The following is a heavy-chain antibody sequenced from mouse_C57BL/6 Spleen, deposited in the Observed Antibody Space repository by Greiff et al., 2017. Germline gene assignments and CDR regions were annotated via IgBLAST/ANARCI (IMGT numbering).Heavy chain of an antibody. Sequence: EVMLVESGGGLVKPGGSLKLSCAASGFTFSDYGMHWVRQAPEKGLEWVAYISSGSSTIYYADTVKGRFTISRDNAKNTLFLQMTSLRAEDTAMYYCARNYGSSYGNYFYYWGQGTTLTVSS. J-gene: IGHJ2*01. CDR3: ARNYGSSYGNYFYY. CDR2: ISSGSSTI. CDR1: GFTFSDYG. D-gene: IGHD1-1*01. V-gene: IGHV5-17*01.